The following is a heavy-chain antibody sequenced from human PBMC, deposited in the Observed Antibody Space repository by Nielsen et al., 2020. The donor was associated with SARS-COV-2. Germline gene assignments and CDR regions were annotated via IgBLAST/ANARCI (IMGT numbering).Heavy chain of an antibody. J-gene: IGHJ4*02. D-gene: IGHD3-22*01. Sequence: SETLSLTCTVSGGSISSYYWSWIRQPPGKGLEWIGYIYYSGSTNYNPSLKSRVTISVDTSKNKFSLKLSSVTAADTAVYYCARGHDRGFDYWGQGTLVTVSS. CDR3: ARGHDRGFDY. V-gene: IGHV4-59*01. CDR1: GGSISSYY. CDR2: IYYSGST.